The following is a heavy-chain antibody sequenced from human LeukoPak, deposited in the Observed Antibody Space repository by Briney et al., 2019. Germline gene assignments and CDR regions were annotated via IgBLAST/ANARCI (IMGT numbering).Heavy chain of an antibody. CDR2: ISGSGDST. CDR1: GFNLSSYE. CDR3: AKSPPDNYHYYYGMDV. D-gene: IGHD5-24*01. V-gene: IGHV3-23*01. Sequence: PGGSLRLPCAASGFNLSSYEMNWVRQAPGKGLEWVSAISGSGDSTYYADSVKGRFTISRDNSKNTLYLQMSSLRAEDTAVYHCAKSPPDNYHYYYGMDVWGQGTTVTVSS. J-gene: IGHJ6*02.